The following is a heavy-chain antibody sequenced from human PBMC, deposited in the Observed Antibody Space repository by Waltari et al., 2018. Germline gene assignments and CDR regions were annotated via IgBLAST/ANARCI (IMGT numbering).Heavy chain of an antibody. J-gene: IGHJ4*02. D-gene: IGHD4-17*01. Sequence: QVQLVQSGAEVKKPGSSVKVSCKASGGTFSSYAISWVRQAPGQGLEWMGGFIPIISTANYAQKFQGRVTITADESTSTAYMELSSLGSEDTAVYYCATTVTTFRYFDYWGQGTLVTVSS. V-gene: IGHV1-69*13. CDR2: FIPIISTA. CDR3: ATTVTTFRYFDY. CDR1: GGTFSSYA.